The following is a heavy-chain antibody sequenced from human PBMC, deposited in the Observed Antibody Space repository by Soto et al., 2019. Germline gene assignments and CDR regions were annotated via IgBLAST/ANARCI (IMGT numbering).Heavy chain of an antibody. D-gene: IGHD3-22*01. Sequence: EVQLVETGGGLIQPGGSLRLSCAASGFIVSRNYMYWVRQAPGKGLEWVSVIDGGGYTYYADSVKGRFTISRDNSKNTLHLQMNSLRAGDSAVYYCARGGGSAYVTPPISNWFDPWGQGTLVTVSS. J-gene: IGHJ5*02. V-gene: IGHV3-53*02. CDR1: GFIVSRNY. CDR2: IDGGGYT. CDR3: ARGGGSAYVTPPISNWFDP.